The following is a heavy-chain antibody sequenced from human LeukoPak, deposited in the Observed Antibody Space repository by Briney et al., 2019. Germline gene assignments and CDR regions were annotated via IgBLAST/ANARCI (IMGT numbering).Heavy chain of an antibody. CDR3: ARHRRSYYPWGYDY. Sequence: PSETLSLTCTVSSGSISNSNYFWGWIRQPPGKGLEWIGSIFYSGSTDYNPSLKSRVTISVDTSKNQFSLKLNSVTAADTAVYYCARHRRSYYPWGYDYWGQGTLVTVSS. J-gene: IGHJ4*02. CDR1: SGSISNSNYF. V-gene: IGHV4-39*01. CDR2: IFYSGST. D-gene: IGHD1-26*01.